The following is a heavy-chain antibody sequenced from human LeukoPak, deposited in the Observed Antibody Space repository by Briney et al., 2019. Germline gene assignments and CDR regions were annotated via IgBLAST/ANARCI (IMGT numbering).Heavy chain of an antibody. CDR2: ISRSSDYK. CDR1: GFAFGDYH. Sequence: PGGSLRLSCAASGFAFGDYHMSWIRQAPGKGLGWVSYISRSSDYKDFADSVRGRFTVSRDNAKNSMYLQMSSLRAEDTAVYYCAGPTCLRGAYCSTNFWGQGTLVTVSS. J-gene: IGHJ4*02. D-gene: IGHD2-2*01. V-gene: IGHV3-11*03. CDR3: AGPTCLRGAYCSTNF.